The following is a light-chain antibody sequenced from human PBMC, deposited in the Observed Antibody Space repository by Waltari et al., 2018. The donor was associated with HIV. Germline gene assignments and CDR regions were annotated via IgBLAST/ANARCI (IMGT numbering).Light chain of an antibody. CDR1: QSVSSN. CDR3: QQYNNWPRT. CDR2: DAS. V-gene: IGKV3-15*01. Sequence: EIVMTQSPATLSVSPGERATLPCRASQSVSSNVAWYQQKPGQPPRLLINDASTRATGIPARFSGSGSGTEFTLTISSLQSEDFAVYYCQQYNNWPRTFGQGTKVEIK. J-gene: IGKJ1*01.